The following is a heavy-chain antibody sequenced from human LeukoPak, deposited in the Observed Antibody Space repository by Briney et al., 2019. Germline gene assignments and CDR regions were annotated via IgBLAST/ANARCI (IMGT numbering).Heavy chain of an antibody. CDR3: ARDTPYSSSWYYSPRAFDI. V-gene: IGHV4-59*01. J-gene: IGHJ3*02. CDR1: GGSISSYY. CDR2: IYYSGST. Sequence: PSETLSLTCTVSGGSISSYYWSWIRQPPGKGLEWIGYIYYSGSTNYNPSLKSRVTISVDTSKNQFSLKLSSVTAADTAVYYCARDTPYSSSWYYSPRAFDIWGQGTMVTVSS. D-gene: IGHD6-13*01.